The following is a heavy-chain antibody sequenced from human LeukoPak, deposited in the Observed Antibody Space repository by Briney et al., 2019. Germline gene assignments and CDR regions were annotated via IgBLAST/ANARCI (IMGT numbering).Heavy chain of an antibody. D-gene: IGHD5-18*01. CDR3: AKDISDTAMVLTDGLGY. Sequence: GGSLRLSCAASGFTFDDYAMHWVRQAPGKGLEWVSLISWDGGSTYYADSVKGRFTISRDNSKNSLYLQMNSLRAEDTALYYCAKDISDTAMVLTDGLGYWGQGTLVTVSS. CDR2: ISWDGGST. CDR1: GFTFDDYA. V-gene: IGHV3-43D*03. J-gene: IGHJ4*02.